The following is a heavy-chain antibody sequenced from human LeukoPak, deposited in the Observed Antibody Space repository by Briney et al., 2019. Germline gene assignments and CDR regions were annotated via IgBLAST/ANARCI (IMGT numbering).Heavy chain of an antibody. CDR3: ARDYDDYVGYFFFDY. CDR2: ISGGGETT. CDR1: GFTFNNYA. Sequence: PGGSLRLSCAASGFTFNNYAMNWVRQAPGEGLEWVSSISGGGETTYYADSAKGRFTISRDNSQNTLYLQMNSLRAEDTAVYYCARDYDDYVGYFFFDYWGQGTLVTVSS. V-gene: IGHV3-23*01. D-gene: IGHD4-17*01. J-gene: IGHJ4*02.